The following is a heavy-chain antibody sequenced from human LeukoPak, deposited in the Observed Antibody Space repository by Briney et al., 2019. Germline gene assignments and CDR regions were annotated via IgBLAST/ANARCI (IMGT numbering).Heavy chain of an antibody. J-gene: IGHJ4*02. CDR3: ARRPEWELPRTAFDY. V-gene: IGHV4-38-2*01. D-gene: IGHD1-26*01. CDR2: IYHSGST. Sequence: PSETLSLTCAVSGYSISSGYYWGWIRQPPGKGLEWIGRIYHSGSTYYNPSLKSRGTISVDTSKNPFSLKLSSVTVADTAVYYRARRPEWELPRTAFDYWGQGTLVTVSS. CDR1: GYSISSGYY.